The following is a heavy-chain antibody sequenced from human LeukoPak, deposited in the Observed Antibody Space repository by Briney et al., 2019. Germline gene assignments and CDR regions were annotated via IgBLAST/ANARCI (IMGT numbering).Heavy chain of an antibody. CDR1: GFTFSRYW. Sequence: GGSLRLSCVASGFTFSRYWMGWVRQAPGKGLEWVAKIKQDGSGEYYLDSVKGRFTISRDNAKNSLYLQMNSLRAEDTAVYYCAREAYCSGGSCYSTVLDYWGQGTLVTVSS. D-gene: IGHD2-15*01. CDR3: AREAYCSGGSCYSTVLDY. V-gene: IGHV3-7*01. CDR2: IKQDGSGE. J-gene: IGHJ4*02.